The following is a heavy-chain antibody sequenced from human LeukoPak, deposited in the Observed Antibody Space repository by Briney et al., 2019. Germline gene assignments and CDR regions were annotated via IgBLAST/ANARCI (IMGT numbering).Heavy chain of an antibody. V-gene: IGHV1-2*02. CDR1: GYTFTGYY. CDR2: INPNSGGT. J-gene: IGHJ4*02. D-gene: IGHD2-15*01. CDR3: ARGYCSGGSCYWPPNFDY. Sequence: ASVKVSCKASGYTFTGYYMHWVRQAPGQGLEWMGWINPNSGGTNYAQKFQGRVTMTRDTSISTAYMELSRLRSDDTAVYYCARGYCSGGSCYWPPNFDYWGQGTPVTVSS.